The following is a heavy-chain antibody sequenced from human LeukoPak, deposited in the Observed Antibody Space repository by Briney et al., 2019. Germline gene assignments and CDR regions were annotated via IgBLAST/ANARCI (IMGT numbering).Heavy chain of an antibody. CDR2: INPNSGGT. J-gene: IGHJ4*02. Sequence: ASVKVSCKASGYTFTGYYMHWVRQAPRQGLEWMGWINPNSGGTNYAQKFQGRVTMTRDTSISTAYMELSRLRSDDTAVYYCARPRARAVAGIFDYWGQGTLVTVSS. D-gene: IGHD6-19*01. CDR3: ARPRARAVAGIFDY. V-gene: IGHV1-2*02. CDR1: GYTFTGYY.